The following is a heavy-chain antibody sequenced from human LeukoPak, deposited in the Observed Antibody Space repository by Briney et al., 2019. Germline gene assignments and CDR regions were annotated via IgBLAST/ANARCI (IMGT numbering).Heavy chain of an antibody. Sequence: PSETLSLTCTVSGGSISSYYWSWIRQPPGKGLEWIGYIYYSGSTNYNPSLKSRVTISVDTSKNQFSLKLSSVTAADTAVYYCARDQSDSSGWASDYWGQGTLVTVSS. D-gene: IGHD6-19*01. V-gene: IGHV4-59*01. J-gene: IGHJ4*02. CDR2: IYYSGST. CDR1: GGSISSYY. CDR3: ARDQSDSSGWASDY.